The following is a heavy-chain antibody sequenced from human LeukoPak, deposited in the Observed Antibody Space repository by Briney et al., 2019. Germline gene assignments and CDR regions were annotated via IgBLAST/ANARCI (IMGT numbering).Heavy chain of an antibody. D-gene: IGHD6-19*01. V-gene: IGHV1-2*02. CDR1: GYTFTGYY. Sequence: ASVKVSCKASGYTFTGYYMHWVRQAPGQGLEWMGWINPNSGGTNYAQKFQGRVTMTRDTSISTAYMELSRLRSDDTAVYYCARDLGGSSGSDDYWGQGTLVTVSS. J-gene: IGHJ4*02. CDR2: INPNSGGT. CDR3: ARDLGGSSGSDDY.